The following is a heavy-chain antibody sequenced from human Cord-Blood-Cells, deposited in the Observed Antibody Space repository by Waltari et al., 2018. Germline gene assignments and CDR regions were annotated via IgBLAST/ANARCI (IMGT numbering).Heavy chain of an antibody. J-gene: IGHJ4*02. V-gene: IGHV1-24*01. D-gene: IGHD3-22*01. CDR2: FAPEDGET. CDR3: ATNTPPYDSSGYYFDY. CDR1: GYTLTELS. Sequence: QVQLVQSGAEVKKPGASVKVSCKVSGYTLTELSMHWVRQAPGKGLEWMGGFAPEDGETIYAQKFQGRVTMTEDTATDTAYMELSSLRSEDTAVYYCATNTPPYDSSGYYFDYWGQGTLVTVSS.